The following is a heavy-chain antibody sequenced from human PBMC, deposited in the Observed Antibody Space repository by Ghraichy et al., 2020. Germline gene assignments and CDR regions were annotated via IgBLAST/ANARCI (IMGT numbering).Heavy chain of an antibody. CDR2: IKQDGSEK. J-gene: IGHJ4*02. Sequence: GGSLRISCAASGFTFSSYWMSWVRQAPGKGLEWVANIKQDGSEKYYVDSVKGRFTISRDNAKNSLYLQMNSLRAEDTAVYYCARDGFAYYYDSSGYFQFDYWGQGTLVTVSS. V-gene: IGHV3-7*03. CDR3: ARDGFAYYYDSSGYFQFDY. D-gene: IGHD3-22*01. CDR1: GFTFSSYW.